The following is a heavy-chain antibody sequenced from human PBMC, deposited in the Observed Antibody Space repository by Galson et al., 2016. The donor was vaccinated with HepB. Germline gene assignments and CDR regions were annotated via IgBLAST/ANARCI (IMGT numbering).Heavy chain of an antibody. CDR3: ASDAVGAAQLGS. CDR2: ISYDGSNK. V-gene: IGHV3-30*04. J-gene: IGHJ4*02. Sequence: SLRLSCAASGFTFSNYVIRWVRQAPGKGLEWVAFISYDGSNKNYADSVKGRFTISRDNSKNTLYPQMNSLRPEDTAVYYCASDAVGAAQLGSWGQGTLVTVSS. CDR1: GFTFSNYV. D-gene: IGHD1-26*01.